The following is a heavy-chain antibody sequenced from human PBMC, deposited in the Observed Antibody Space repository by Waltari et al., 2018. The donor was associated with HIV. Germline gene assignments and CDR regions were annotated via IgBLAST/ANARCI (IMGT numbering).Heavy chain of an antibody. CDR1: GFPLRRYE. J-gene: IGHJ4*02. Sequence: EVQLVESGGGLVQPGGSLRLSCLASGFPLRRYEMHWVRQATGKGLEWVSVIGSAGDTYYPGSVKGRFTISRENAKNSLYLQMNSLRAEDTAVYYCARAPTYYYDRWGQGTLVTVSS. CDR2: IGSAGDT. V-gene: IGHV3-13*01. D-gene: IGHD3-22*01. CDR3: ARAPTYYYDR.